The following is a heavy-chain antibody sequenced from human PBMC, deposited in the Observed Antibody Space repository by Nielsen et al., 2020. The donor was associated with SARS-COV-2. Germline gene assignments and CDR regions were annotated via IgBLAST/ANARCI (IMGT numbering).Heavy chain of an antibody. V-gene: IGHV3-9*01. Sequence: SLKISCTASGFIFSSYAMSWVRQAPGKGLEWVSGISWNSGSIGYADSVKGRFTISRDNAKNSLYLQMNSLHQGPIGLPPGTLLQEHLWG. CDR2: ISWNSGSI. CDR3: TLLQEHL. CDR1: GFIFSSYA. J-gene: IGHJ6*01.